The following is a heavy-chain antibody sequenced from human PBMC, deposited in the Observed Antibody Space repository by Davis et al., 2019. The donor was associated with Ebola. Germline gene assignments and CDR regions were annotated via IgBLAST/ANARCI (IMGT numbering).Heavy chain of an antibody. V-gene: IGHV3-49*04. J-gene: IGHJ4*02. Sequence: GESLKISCTGSGFTFGDYAMSWVRQAPGKGLEWVGFMRSKGFGGTTEYAASVKGRFTISSDDSKGIAYLQMNSLKTEDTAVYYCTRRGTVVTPDYWGQGTLVTVSS. CDR3: TRRGTVVTPDY. D-gene: IGHD4-23*01. CDR2: MRSKGFGGTT. CDR1: GFTFGDYA.